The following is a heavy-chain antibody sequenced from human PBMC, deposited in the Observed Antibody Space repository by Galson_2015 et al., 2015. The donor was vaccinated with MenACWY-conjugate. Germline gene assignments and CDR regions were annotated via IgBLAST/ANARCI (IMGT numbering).Heavy chain of an antibody. CDR3: ARARVGQQLAVNWFDP. V-gene: IGHV1-69*08. J-gene: IGHJ5*02. CDR1: GDTFRNYI. CDR2: LIPMVGTT. D-gene: IGHD6-13*01. Sequence: SVKVSCKASGDTFRNYIISWVRQAPGQGLEWMGRLIPMVGTTYYAQKFQGRVSVSADESATTAYMELSSLRSEDTAIYYCARARVGQQLAVNWFDPWGQGTLVTVSS.